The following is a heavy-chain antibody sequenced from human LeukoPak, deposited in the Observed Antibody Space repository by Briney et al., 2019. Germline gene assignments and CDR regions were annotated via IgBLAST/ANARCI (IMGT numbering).Heavy chain of an antibody. CDR3: ARAQPHYGGNYKDY. CDR2: IYYSGST. V-gene: IGHV4-59*01. Sequence: SETLSLTGTVSGDSISSYYWSWIRQPPGKGLEWIGYIYYSGSTNYNPSLKSRGSISVDTSRNQFSLKLSSVTAADTAVDYCARAQPHYGGNYKDYWGQGTLVTVSS. D-gene: IGHD4-23*01. CDR1: GDSISSYY. J-gene: IGHJ4*02.